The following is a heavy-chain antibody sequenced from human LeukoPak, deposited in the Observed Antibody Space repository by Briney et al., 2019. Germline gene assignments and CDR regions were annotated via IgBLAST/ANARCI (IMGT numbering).Heavy chain of an antibody. Sequence: SETLSLTCTVSGGSISSGIYYWGWIRQPPGKGLEWIGSIYYSGNAYYNPSLKSRVTISVDTSKNQLSLKLNSVTAADTAVYYCARHVRQQLPPKAFDYWGKGTLVTVSS. CDR2: IYYSGNA. V-gene: IGHV4-39*01. CDR1: GGSISSGIYY. CDR3: ARHVRQQLPPKAFDY. J-gene: IGHJ4*02. D-gene: IGHD6-13*01.